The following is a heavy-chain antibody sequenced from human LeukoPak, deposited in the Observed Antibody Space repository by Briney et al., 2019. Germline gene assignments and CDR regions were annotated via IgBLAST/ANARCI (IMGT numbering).Heavy chain of an antibody. Sequence: ASVKVSCKASGYTFTGYYMHWVRQAPGQGLEWMGWINPNSGGTNYAQKFQGRVTMTRDTSISTAYMELSRQRSDDTAVYYCARGSYTASHRRVYYFDYWGQGTLVTVSS. CDR1: GYTFTGYY. V-gene: IGHV1-2*02. D-gene: IGHD5-18*01. J-gene: IGHJ4*02. CDR2: INPNSGGT. CDR3: ARGSYTASHRRVYYFDY.